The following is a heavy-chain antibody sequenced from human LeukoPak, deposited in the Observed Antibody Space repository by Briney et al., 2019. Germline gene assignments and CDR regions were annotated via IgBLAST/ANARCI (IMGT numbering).Heavy chain of an antibody. J-gene: IGHJ3*02. CDR1: GYTFTGYY. CDR2: INPNSGGT. Sequence: ASVKVSCKASGYTFTGYYMHWVRQAPGQGLEWMGWINPNSGGTKYSQKVQGRVTITRDTSASTAYMELSSLRSEDTAVYYCARVKLRYFDWLAERAFDIWGQGTMVTVSS. V-gene: IGHV1-2*02. D-gene: IGHD3-9*01. CDR3: ARVKLRYFDWLAERAFDI.